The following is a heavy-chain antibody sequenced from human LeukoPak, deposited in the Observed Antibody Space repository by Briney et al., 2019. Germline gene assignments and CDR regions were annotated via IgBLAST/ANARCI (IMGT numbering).Heavy chain of an antibody. CDR3: AREGGSSWSYYYYYGMDV. Sequence: GASVKVSCKASGYTFTSYYMEWVRQAPGQGLEWMGRINPTGGSTSYAQKFQGRVTMTRDTSTSTVYMELSSLRSEDTAVYYCAREGGSSWSYYYYYGMDVWGQGTTVTVSS. J-gene: IGHJ6*02. D-gene: IGHD6-13*01. CDR2: INPTGGST. CDR1: GYTFTSYY. V-gene: IGHV1-46*01.